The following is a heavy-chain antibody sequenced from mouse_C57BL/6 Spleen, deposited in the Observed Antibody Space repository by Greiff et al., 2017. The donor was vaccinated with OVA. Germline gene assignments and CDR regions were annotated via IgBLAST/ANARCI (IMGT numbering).Heavy chain of an antibody. J-gene: IGHJ2*01. CDR2: IWWDDDK. CDR3: ARNFDGVTPYYFDY. Sequence: QVTLKESGPGILQPSQTLSLTCSFSGFSLSTFGMGVGWIRQPSGKGLEWLAHIWWDDDKYYNPALKSRLTISKDTSKNQVFLKIANVDTADTATYYCARNFDGVTPYYFDYWGQGTTLTVSS. D-gene: IGHD2-3*01. CDR1: GFSLSTFGMG. V-gene: IGHV8-8*01.